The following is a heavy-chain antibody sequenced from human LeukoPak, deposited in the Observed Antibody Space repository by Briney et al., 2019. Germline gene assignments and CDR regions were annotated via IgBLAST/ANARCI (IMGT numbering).Heavy chain of an antibody. CDR2: IYHSGST. CDR1: GGSISSGGYS. J-gene: IGHJ4*02. V-gene: IGHV4-30-2*01. Sequence: PSQTLSLTCAVSGGSISSGGYSWSWIRQPPGKGLEWIGYIYHSGSTYYNPSLKSRVTISVDTSKNQFSLKLSSVTAADTAVYYCARSGYSYGSHFDYWGQGTLVTVSS. CDR3: ARSGYSYGSHFDY. D-gene: IGHD5-18*01.